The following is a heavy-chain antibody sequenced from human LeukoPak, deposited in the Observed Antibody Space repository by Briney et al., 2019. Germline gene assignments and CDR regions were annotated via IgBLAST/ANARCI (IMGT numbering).Heavy chain of an antibody. D-gene: IGHD2-15*01. Sequence: GGSLRLSCAASRFSFSRFGMNWVRQAPGKGLEWISHISSTSGAVYYADSVKGRFTISRDNAKNSLYLQMSSLRNEDTAIYYCAQKGGTDHWGQGTLVTVSS. CDR1: RFSFSRFG. CDR3: AQKGGTDH. J-gene: IGHJ4*02. CDR2: ISSTSGAV. V-gene: IGHV3-48*02.